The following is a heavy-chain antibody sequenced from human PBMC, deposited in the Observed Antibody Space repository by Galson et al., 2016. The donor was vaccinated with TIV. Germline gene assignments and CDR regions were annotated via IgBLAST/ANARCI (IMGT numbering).Heavy chain of an antibody. J-gene: IGHJ4*02. CDR1: GYTFAIYA. V-gene: IGHV1-3*01. CDR3: ARALVASIVDLDY. D-gene: IGHD2-8*02. Sequence: SVKVSCKASGYTFAIYAMHWVRQAPGQRLEWLGWFNAGNGNTKYSQKFQGRVTITWDTSASTAYLELTSLTSDDTAVYYCARALVASIVDLDYWGPGTLVTVSS. CDR2: FNAGNGNT.